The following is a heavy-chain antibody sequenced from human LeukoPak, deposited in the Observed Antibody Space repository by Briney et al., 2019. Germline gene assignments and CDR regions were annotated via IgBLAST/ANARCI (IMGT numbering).Heavy chain of an antibody. Sequence: GGSLRLSCAASGFIFNSYYMHWVRQAPGKGLVWVSRINTDGSSTSYADSVKGRFTISRDNAKNTLYLQMNSLRAEDTAVYYCVSRLYQPLLSGADADYWGQGTLVTVSS. D-gene: IGHD2-2*01. V-gene: IGHV3-74*01. CDR1: GFIFNSYY. CDR2: INTDGSST. J-gene: IGHJ4*02. CDR3: VSRLYQPLLSGADADY.